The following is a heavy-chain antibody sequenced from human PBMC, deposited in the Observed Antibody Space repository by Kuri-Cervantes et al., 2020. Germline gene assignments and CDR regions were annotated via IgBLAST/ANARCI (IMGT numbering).Heavy chain of an antibody. J-gene: IGHJ4*02. CDR2: INHSGST. D-gene: IGHD5-24*01. Sequence: GSLRLSCAVYGGSFSGYYWSWIRQPPGKGLEWIGEINHSGSTNYNPSLKSRVTISVDTSKNQFSLKLSSVTAADTAVYYCARAGFEMATIYYFDYWGQGTLVTVSS. CDR1: GGSFSGYY. CDR3: ARAGFEMATIYYFDY. V-gene: IGHV4-34*01.